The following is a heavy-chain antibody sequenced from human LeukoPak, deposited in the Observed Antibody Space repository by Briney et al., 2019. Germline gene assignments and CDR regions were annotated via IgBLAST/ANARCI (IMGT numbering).Heavy chain of an antibody. V-gene: IGHV4-59*12. CDR1: GGSISSYY. CDR3: ARDCLAVARYFDY. Sequence: PSETLSLTCTVSGGSISSYYWSWIRQPPGKGLEWIGYIYYSGSTNYNPSLKSRVTISVDTSKNQFSLKLSSVTAADTAVYYCARDCLAVARYFDYWGQGTLVTVSS. D-gene: IGHD6-19*01. CDR2: IYYSGST. J-gene: IGHJ4*02.